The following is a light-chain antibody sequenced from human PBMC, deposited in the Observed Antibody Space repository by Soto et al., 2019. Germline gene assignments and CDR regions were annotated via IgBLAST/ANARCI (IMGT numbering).Light chain of an antibody. Sequence: EIVLTQSTGTLSLSPGERATLSCRASQTVNTRYSAWYQQRPGQAPKLLIYATSSRAASITDRFSGSESGTDFTPAISRLEPEDCAVYYCQQYYDSDRYIFGQGTNLEVE. V-gene: IGKV3-20*01. CDR1: QTVNTRY. J-gene: IGKJ2*01. CDR2: ATS. CDR3: QQYYDSDRYI.